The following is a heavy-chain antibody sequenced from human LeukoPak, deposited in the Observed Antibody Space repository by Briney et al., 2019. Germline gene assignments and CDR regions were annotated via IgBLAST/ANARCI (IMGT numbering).Heavy chain of an antibody. CDR2: IHYSGST. CDR3: ARIRGGPIAATGTGTYNWFDP. Sequence: SETLSLTCTVSGGSMYDYYWSWFRQPPGKGLEWIGYIHYSGSTNYNPSLKSRVTISIDTSKNQFSLKLSSVTAADTAFYYCARIRGGPIAATGTGTYNWFDPWGQGTLVTVSS. J-gene: IGHJ5*02. D-gene: IGHD6-13*01. CDR1: GGSMYDYY. V-gene: IGHV4-59*01.